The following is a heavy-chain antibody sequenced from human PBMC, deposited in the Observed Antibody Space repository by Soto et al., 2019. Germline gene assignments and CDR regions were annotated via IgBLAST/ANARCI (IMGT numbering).Heavy chain of an antibody. J-gene: IGHJ4*01. V-gene: IGHV4-59*01. D-gene: IGHD3-16*01. CDR2: SYYTGST. CDR3: ASRYAGNFDY. Sequence: QVQLQESGPGLVKPSETLSLTCTVSGGSISSYYWSWIRQPPGKGLEWIGYSYYTGSTNYNPSLKRPVPLSLDTSKNQSSLTLSSVTAADTAVYYSASRYAGNFDYWGHGTLVTVSS. CDR1: GGSISSYY.